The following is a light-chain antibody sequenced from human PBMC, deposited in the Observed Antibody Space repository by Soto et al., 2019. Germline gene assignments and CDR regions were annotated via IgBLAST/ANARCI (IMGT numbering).Light chain of an antibody. Sequence: EIVLTQSPGTLSLSPGERVSLSCGASQWFSGRNLAWYQQKPGQSPRLLIYSSSTRASGVPDRFRGSGSGTDFTLTITRLEPEDFAVYYCQQYGTWITFGQGTRLE. CDR1: QWFSGRN. CDR2: SSS. CDR3: QQYGTWIT. V-gene: IGKV3-20*01. J-gene: IGKJ5*01.